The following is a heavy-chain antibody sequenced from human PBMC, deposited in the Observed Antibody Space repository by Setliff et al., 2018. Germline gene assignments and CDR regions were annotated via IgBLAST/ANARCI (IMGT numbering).Heavy chain of an antibody. V-gene: IGHV4-4*07. D-gene: IGHD1-26*01. CDR2: IYIGGSA. CDR3: ARKGISALSGAFDM. Sequence: SETLSLTCTVSNVSISDYYWTWIRQPAGKGLEWIGRIYIGGSANYNPSLKSRVTMSIDTSKNQFSLKLSSVTAADTAVYYCARKGISALSGAFDMWGQGTMVTVSS. CDR1: NVSISDYY. J-gene: IGHJ3*02.